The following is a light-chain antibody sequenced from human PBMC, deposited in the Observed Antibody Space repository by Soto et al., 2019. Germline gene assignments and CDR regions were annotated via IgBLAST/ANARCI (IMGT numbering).Light chain of an antibody. CDR1: QSLLHSNGYNY. CDR2: LGS. V-gene: IGKV2-28*01. CDR3: MQALQTPPRIT. Sequence: DIVMTQSPLSLPVTPGEPASISCRSSQSLLHSNGYNYLDWYLQKPGQSPQLLIYLGSNRASGVPDRFSGSGSGTDFTLKISRVEAEDVGVYYSMQALQTPPRITFGQGTRLEIK. J-gene: IGKJ5*01.